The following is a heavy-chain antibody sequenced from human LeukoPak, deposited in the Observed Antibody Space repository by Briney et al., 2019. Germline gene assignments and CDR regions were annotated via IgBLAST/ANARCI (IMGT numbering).Heavy chain of an antibody. CDR2: ISGSGGST. CDR1: GFTFSSYA. Sequence: PGGSLRLSCAASGFTFSSYAMSWVRQAPGKGRGWGSAISGSGGSTDYADSGKGRFTISRDNSKNTLYLQMNSLRAEDTAIYYCVGNIAAFDYWGQGTLVTVSS. J-gene: IGHJ4*02. V-gene: IGHV3-23*01. CDR3: VGNIAAFDY. D-gene: IGHD6-6*01.